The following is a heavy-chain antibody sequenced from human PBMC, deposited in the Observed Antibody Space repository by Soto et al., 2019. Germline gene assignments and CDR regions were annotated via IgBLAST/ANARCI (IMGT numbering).Heavy chain of an antibody. Sequence: QVQLVQSGAEVKKPGASVKVSCKASGHTLINYYMHWVRQAPGQGLDWLGKIDPSGNGTRNAERLQRRINLTSHTSTNTVYVELRRLRSEDTAIYYCAINYSDSSAYQYWGQGTLVTVSS. CDR3: AINYSDSSAYQY. CDR2: IDPSGNGT. D-gene: IGHD3-22*01. CDR1: GHTLINYY. J-gene: IGHJ4*02. V-gene: IGHV1-46*01.